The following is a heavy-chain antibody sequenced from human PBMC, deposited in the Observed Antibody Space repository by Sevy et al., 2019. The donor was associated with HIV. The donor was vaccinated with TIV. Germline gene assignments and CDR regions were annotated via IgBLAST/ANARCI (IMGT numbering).Heavy chain of an antibody. CDR1: GFTFSSYA. V-gene: IGHV3-30*04. J-gene: IGHJ6*02. CDR2: ISYDGSNK. D-gene: IGHD1-1*01. CDR3: AREPEQQDNYYGMDV. Sequence: GGSLRLSCAASGFTFSSYAMHWVRQAPGKGLEWVAVISYDGSNKYYADSVKGRFTISRDNSKNTLYLQMSSLRAEDTAVYYCAREPEQQDNYYGMDVWGQGTTVTVSS.